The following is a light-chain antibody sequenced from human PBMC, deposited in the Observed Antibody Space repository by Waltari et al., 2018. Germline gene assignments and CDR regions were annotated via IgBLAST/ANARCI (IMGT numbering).Light chain of an antibody. V-gene: IGKV1-9*01. CDR1: QDISSY. CDR3: QQLLSYPLT. J-gene: IGKJ4*01. Sequence: DIQLPQSPSFLSTSVGDRVTITCRANQDISSYLAWYQQKPGKAPKLLISAASTLQSAVPSRFSGSGSGTEFTLTISSLQSEDIATYYCQQLLSYPLTFGGGTKVEIK. CDR2: AAS.